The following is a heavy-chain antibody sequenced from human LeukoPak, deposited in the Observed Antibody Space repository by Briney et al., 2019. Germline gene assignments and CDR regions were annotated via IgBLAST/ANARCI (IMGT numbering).Heavy chain of an antibody. J-gene: IGHJ5*02. V-gene: IGHV5-51*01. CDR2: IYPGDSDT. Sequence: GESLKISCKGSGYSFSTYWIAWVRQIPGKGLEWMGIIYPGDSDTIYSPSFQGQVTISADRSISAAYLQWNSLKASDTAIYYCARHDCSGDSCYGWFDPWGQGTLVTVSS. CDR1: GYSFSTYW. CDR3: ARHDCSGDSCYGWFDP. D-gene: IGHD2-15*01.